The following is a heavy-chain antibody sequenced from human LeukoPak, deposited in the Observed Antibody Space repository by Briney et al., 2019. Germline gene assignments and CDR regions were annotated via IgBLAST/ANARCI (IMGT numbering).Heavy chain of an antibody. V-gene: IGHV1-69*13. D-gene: IGHD3-10*01. CDR3: ARDPKPGVVRGVIPDYYYYMDV. J-gene: IGHJ6*03. CDR2: IIPIFGTA. Sequence: SSVKVSCKASGGTFSSYAISWVRQAPGQGLEWMGGIIPIFGTANYAQKFQGRVTITADESTSTAYMELSSLRSEDTAVYYCARDPKPGVVRGVIPDYYYYMDVWGKGTTVTISS. CDR1: GGTFSSYA.